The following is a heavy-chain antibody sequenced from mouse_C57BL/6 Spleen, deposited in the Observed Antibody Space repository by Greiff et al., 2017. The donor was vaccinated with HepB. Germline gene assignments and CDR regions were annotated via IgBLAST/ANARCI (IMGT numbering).Heavy chain of an antibody. CDR1: GFTFSDFY. CDR2: SRNKANDYTT. J-gene: IGHJ4*01. CDR3: ARDADGYYTGGYAMDY. V-gene: IGHV7-1*01. Sequence: EVKLVESGGGLVQSGRSLRLSCATSGFTFSDFYMEWVRQAPGKGLEWIAASRNKANDYTTEYSASVKGRFIVSRDTSQSILYLQMNALRAEDTAIYYCARDADGYYTGGYAMDYWGQGTSVTVSS. D-gene: IGHD2-3*01.